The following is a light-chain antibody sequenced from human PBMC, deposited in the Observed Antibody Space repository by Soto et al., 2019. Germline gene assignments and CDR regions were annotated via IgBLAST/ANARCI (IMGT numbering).Light chain of an antibody. CDR2: EVS. J-gene: IGLJ2*01. CDR1: SSDVGAYNY. CDR3: SSYAGSNNVL. V-gene: IGLV2-8*01. Sequence: QSALTQPPSASGSPGQSVTISCTGTSSDVGAYNYVSWYQQHPGKTPKLMIYEVSKRPSGVPDRFSGSKSGNTASLTVSGLQAEDEGDYYCSSYAGSNNVLFGGGTKLTVL.